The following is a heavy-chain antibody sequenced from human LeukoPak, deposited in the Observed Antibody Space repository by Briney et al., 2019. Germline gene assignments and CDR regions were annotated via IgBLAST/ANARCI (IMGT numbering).Heavy chain of an antibody. CDR2: ISYDGSNK. CDR3: ARDGGGTANYYYGMDV. V-gene: IGHV3-30-3*01. CDR1: GFTFSSYA. J-gene: IGHJ6*02. D-gene: IGHD2-21*02. Sequence: GGSLRLSCAASGFTFSSYAMHWVRQAPGKGLEWVAVISYDGSNKYYADSVKGRFTISRDNSMNTLYLQMNSLRAEDTAVYYCARDGGGTANYYYGMDVWGQGTTVTVSS.